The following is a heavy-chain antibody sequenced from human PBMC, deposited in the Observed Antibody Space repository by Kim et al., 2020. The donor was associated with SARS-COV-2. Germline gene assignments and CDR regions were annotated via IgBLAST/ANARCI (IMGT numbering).Heavy chain of an antibody. J-gene: IGHJ3*02. D-gene: IGHD3-22*01. V-gene: IGHV1-2*06. Sequence: ASVKVSCKASGYTFTGYYMHWVRQAPGQGLEWMGRINPNSGGTNYAQKFQGRVTMTRDTSISTAYMELSRLRSDDTAVYYCARARESYDSSGLADAFDIWGQGTMVTVSS. CDR2: INPNSGGT. CDR1: GYTFTGYY. CDR3: ARARESYDSSGLADAFDI.